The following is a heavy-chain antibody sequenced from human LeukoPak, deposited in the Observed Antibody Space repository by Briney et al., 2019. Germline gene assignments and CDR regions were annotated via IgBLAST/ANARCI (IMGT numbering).Heavy chain of an antibody. J-gene: IGHJ3*02. Sequence: SETLSLTRTVSCGSISSYYWSWIPHPAGKGLEWMGRIYTSGSTNYNPSLKSRVTMSVDTSKNQFSLKLSSVTAADTAVYYCVRGFGAFDIWGQGTMVTVSS. D-gene: IGHD3-16*01. CDR2: IYTSGST. CDR1: CGSISSYY. V-gene: IGHV4-4*07. CDR3: VRGFGAFDI.